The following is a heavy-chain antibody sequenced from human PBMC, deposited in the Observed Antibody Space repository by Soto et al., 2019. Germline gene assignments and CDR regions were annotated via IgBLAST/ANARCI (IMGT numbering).Heavy chain of an antibody. V-gene: IGHV1-24*01. Sequence: ASVKVSCKVSGYTLTELSMHWVRQAPGKGLEWMGGFDPEDGETIYAQKFQDRVTMTEDTSTDTAYMELSSLRSEDTAVYYCATSPPYSTYYYYYYGMDVWGQGTTVTVSS. CDR2: FDPEDGET. D-gene: IGHD4-4*01. CDR3: ATSPPYSTYYYYYYGMDV. J-gene: IGHJ6*02. CDR1: GYTLTELS.